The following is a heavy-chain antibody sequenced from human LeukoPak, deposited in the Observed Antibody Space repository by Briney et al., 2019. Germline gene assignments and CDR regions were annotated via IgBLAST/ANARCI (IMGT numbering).Heavy chain of an antibody. CDR1: GFTFSSYA. D-gene: IGHD6-13*01. CDR3: ARDGYSSSCLDY. CDR2: ISYDGSNK. Sequence: PGRSLRLSCAASGFTFSSYAMHWVRQAPGKGLEWVAVISYDGSNKYYADSVKGRFTISRDNSKNTLYLQMNSLKAEDTAVYYCARDGYSSSCLDYWGQGTLVTVSS. V-gene: IGHV3-30-3*01. J-gene: IGHJ4*02.